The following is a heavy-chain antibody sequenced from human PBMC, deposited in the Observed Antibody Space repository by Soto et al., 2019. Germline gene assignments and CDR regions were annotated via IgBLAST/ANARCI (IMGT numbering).Heavy chain of an antibody. J-gene: IGHJ4*01. V-gene: IGHV1-18*04. CDR3: ARFYYYDSSGYYAY. Sequence: QVQLVQSGAEVKKPGASVKVSCKASGYTFTIYGIYWVRQAPGQGLEWMGGIGGYNGNTEYAQNLQHRVTLTTDASTSSVYMELSILRSDDTAVYYCARFYYYDSSGYYAYWSHGTLITISS. CDR2: IGGYNGNT. CDR1: GYTFTIYG. D-gene: IGHD3-22*01.